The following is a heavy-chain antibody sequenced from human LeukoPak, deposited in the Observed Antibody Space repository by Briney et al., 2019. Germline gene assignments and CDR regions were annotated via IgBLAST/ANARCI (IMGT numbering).Heavy chain of an antibody. D-gene: IGHD6-19*01. V-gene: IGHV3-23*01. Sequence: GGSLRLSCAASGFTFNSYAINWVRQAPGKGLEWVSAISGSGDNTYYADSVKGRFTVSRDNSKNTVYLQMNSLRAEDTAVYYCAKADSSSPHDYWGQGTLVTVSS. CDR1: GFTFNSYA. CDR3: AKADSSSPHDY. CDR2: ISGSGDNT. J-gene: IGHJ4*02.